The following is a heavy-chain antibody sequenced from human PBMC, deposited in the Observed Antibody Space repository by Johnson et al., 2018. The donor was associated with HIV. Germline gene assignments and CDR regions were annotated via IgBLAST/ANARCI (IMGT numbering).Heavy chain of an antibody. J-gene: IGHJ3*02. Sequence: VQLVESGGGVVRPGGSLRLSCAASGFSFNDYDMNWVRQVPGKGLEWVSGLNWNGGNTDYAVSVKGRFTISRDNAKNTLYMQMNSLRAEDTAVYYCARGAAGALDSWGQGTMVTVSS. D-gene: IGHD6-13*01. V-gene: IGHV3-20*04. CDR1: GFSFNDYD. CDR2: LNWNGGNT. CDR3: ARGAAGALDS.